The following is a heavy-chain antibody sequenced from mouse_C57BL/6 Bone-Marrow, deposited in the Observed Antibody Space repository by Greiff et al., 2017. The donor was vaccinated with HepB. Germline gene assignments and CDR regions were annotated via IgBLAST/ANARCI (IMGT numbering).Heavy chain of an antibody. CDR3: ARRGGGYYGGY. D-gene: IGHD2-3*01. CDR2: IYPSDSET. J-gene: IGHJ2*01. Sequence: VKLQQPGAELVRPGSSVKLSCKASGYTFTSYWMDWVKQRPGQGLEWIGNIYPSDSETHYNQKFKDKATLTVDKSSSTAYMQLSSLTSEDSAVYYCARRGGGYYGGYWGQGTTLTVSS. CDR1: GYTFTSYW. V-gene: IGHV1-61*01.